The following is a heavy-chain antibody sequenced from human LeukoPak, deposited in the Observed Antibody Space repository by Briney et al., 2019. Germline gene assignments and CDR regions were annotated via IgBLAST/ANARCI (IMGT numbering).Heavy chain of an antibody. V-gene: IGHV4-59*01. Sequence: SETLSLTCTVSGGSNSSNYWSWIRQPPGKGLEWIGYIYYSGITNYNPSLKSRVTISVDTSKNQFSLKLGSVTAADTAVYYCARDRSSSGLGYYFDYWGQGTLVTVSS. J-gene: IGHJ4*02. CDR1: GGSNSSNY. CDR2: IYYSGIT. CDR3: ARDRSSSGLGYYFDY. D-gene: IGHD6-6*01.